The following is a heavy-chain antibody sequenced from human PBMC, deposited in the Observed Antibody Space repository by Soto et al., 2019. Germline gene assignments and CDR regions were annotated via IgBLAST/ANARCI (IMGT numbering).Heavy chain of an antibody. D-gene: IGHD1-1*01. CDR1: GFTFSSYS. V-gene: IGHV3-15*01. CDR2: IKTIAGGGTT. J-gene: IGHJ3*01. CDR3: TTERCTGTNCYVKNAFDV. Sequence: PGGSLRLSCTASGFTFSSYSMNWVRQAPGKGLEWVGRIKTIAGGGTTDYTAPVKGRFTISRDDSKNTVYLQMNSLKIEDTAVYYCTTERCTGTNCYVKNAFDVWGQGRMVTVAS.